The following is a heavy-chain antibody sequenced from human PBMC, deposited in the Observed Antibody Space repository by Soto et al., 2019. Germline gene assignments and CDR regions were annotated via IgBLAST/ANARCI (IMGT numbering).Heavy chain of an antibody. CDR3: ARSIVVVVAATPYPNWFDP. CDR1: GGSISSYY. Sequence: SETLSLTCTVSGGSISSYYWSWIRQPPGKGLEWIGYIYYSGSTNYNPSLKSRVTISVDTSKNQFSLKLSSVTAADTAVYYCARSIVVVVAATPYPNWFDPWGQGTLVTVSS. CDR2: IYYSGST. D-gene: IGHD2-15*01. V-gene: IGHV4-59*08. J-gene: IGHJ5*02.